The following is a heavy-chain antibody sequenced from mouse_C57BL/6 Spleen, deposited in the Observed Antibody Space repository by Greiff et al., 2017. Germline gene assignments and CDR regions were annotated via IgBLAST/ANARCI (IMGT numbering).Heavy chain of an antibody. D-gene: IGHD2-5*01. Sequence: QVQLQQSGAELVRPGASVTLSCKASGYTFTDYEMHWVKQTPVHGLEWIGAIDPETGGTAYNQKFKGKAKLTADKSSSTAYMELRSLTSEDSAVYYCTRRNYSNSFDVWGTGTTVTVSS. CDR1: GYTFTDYE. V-gene: IGHV1-15*01. CDR2: IDPETGGT. J-gene: IGHJ1*03. CDR3: TRRNYSNSFDV.